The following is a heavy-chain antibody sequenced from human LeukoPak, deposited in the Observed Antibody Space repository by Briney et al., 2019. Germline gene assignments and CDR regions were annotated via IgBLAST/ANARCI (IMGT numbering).Heavy chain of an antibody. CDR2: LYHSGNT. Sequence: SETLSLTCTVSGFTISDDYHWGWIRQPPGEGLEWIGTLYHSGNTYYKPSLKSRVTISVDTSKNQFSLTLTSVTAADMAVYYCARDLYSYYGSFDCWGQGTLVAVSS. V-gene: IGHV4-38-2*02. J-gene: IGHJ4*02. CDR3: ARDLYSYYGSFDC. D-gene: IGHD4-11*01. CDR1: GFTISDDYH.